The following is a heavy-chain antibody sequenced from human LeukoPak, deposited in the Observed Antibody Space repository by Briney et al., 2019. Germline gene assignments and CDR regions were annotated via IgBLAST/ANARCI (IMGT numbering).Heavy chain of an antibody. CDR1: GYTFTSYY. CDR2: IIPIFGTA. Sequence: GASVKVSCKASGYTFTSYYMHWVRKAPGQGLEWIGGIIPIFGTANYAQKFQGRVTITTDESTSTAYMELSGLGSEDTAVYYCAVRYYYGSGSYYPDAFDIWGQGTMVTVSS. V-gene: IGHV1-69*05. D-gene: IGHD3-10*01. CDR3: AVRYYYGSGSYYPDAFDI. J-gene: IGHJ3*02.